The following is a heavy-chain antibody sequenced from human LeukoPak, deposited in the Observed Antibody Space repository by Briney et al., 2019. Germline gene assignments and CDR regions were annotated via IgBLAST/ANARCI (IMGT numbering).Heavy chain of an antibody. CDR3: ARDPRRGYVGY. D-gene: IGHD5-12*01. V-gene: IGHV3-7*03. J-gene: IGHJ4*02. CDR2: IKQDGSEK. Sequence: GGSLRLSCEASGFTFSSYWMSWVRQAPGKGLEWVANIKQDGSEKYYVDSVKGRFTISRDNAKNSLYLQMNSLRAEDTAVYYCARDPRRGYVGYWGQGTLVTVSS. CDR1: GFTFSSYW.